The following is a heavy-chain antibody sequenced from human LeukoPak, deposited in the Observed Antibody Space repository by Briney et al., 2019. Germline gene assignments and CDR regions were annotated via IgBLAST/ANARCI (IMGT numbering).Heavy chain of an antibody. J-gene: IGHJ4*02. Sequence: PSETLSLTCTVSGGSISSGGFYWRWIRQHPGKGLEWIGYIFYSGSTYYNPSLRSRVTLSVDTPKNQFSLKLSSVTAADTAVYYCARADLHYGSGTDFDYWGQGTLVTVSS. D-gene: IGHD3-10*01. CDR2: IFYSGST. V-gene: IGHV4-31*03. CDR3: ARADLHYGSGTDFDY. CDR1: GGSISSGGFY.